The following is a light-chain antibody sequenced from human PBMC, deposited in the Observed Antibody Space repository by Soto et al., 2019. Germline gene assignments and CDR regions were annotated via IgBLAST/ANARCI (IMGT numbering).Light chain of an antibody. J-gene: IGKJ1*01. CDR2: GAS. V-gene: IGKV3-20*01. CDR3: QQYGSSTTWT. Sequence: EIVLTQSPVNLSLSPGERATRSCRASESVSSSYLAWYQQKPGQAPRLLIYGASSRATGIPDRFSGSGSGTDFTITISRLEPEDFAVYYCQQYGSSTTWTFGQGTKVDIK. CDR1: ESVSSSY.